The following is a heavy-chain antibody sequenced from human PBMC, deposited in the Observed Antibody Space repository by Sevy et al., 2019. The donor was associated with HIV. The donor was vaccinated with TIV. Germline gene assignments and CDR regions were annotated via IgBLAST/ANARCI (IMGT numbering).Heavy chain of an antibody. D-gene: IGHD6-19*01. CDR2: IIPIFGTA. Sequence: ASVKVSCKASGGTFSSYAISWVRQAPGQGLEWMGGIIPIFGTATYAQKFQGRVTITADKSTSTAYMELSSLRSEDTAVYYCARDRSSSGWSDAFDIWGQGTMVPVSS. CDR1: GGTFSSYA. J-gene: IGHJ3*02. V-gene: IGHV1-69*06. CDR3: ARDRSSSGWSDAFDI.